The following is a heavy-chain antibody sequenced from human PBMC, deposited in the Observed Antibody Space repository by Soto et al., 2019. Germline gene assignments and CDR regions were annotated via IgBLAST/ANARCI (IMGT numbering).Heavy chain of an antibody. D-gene: IGHD2-2*01. Sequence: QVQLVQSGAEVKKPGASVKVSCKASGYTFTSYYMHWVRQAPGQGLEWMGIINPSGGSTSYAQKFQGRVTMTRDTSTSTVYMELSSLRSEDTAVYYCARDHCSSTSCPRDSNYDHYYYYGMDVWGQGTTVTVSS. CDR3: ARDHCSSTSCPRDSNYDHYYYYGMDV. CDR2: INPSGGST. J-gene: IGHJ6*02. V-gene: IGHV1-46*01. CDR1: GYTFTSYY.